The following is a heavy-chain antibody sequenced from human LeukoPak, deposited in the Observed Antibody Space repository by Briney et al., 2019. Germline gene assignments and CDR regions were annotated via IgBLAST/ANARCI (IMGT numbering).Heavy chain of an antibody. CDR1: GFTFSSYT. J-gene: IGHJ6*02. CDR2: ISYDGSNK. CDR3: ANVYYDFWSGPEFTYYYYYGMDV. D-gene: IGHD3-3*01. Sequence: GGSLRLSCAASGFTFSSYTMHWVRQAPGKGLEWVAVISYDGSNKYYADSVKGRFTISRDNSKNTLYLQMNSLRAEDTAVYYCANVYYDFWSGPEFTYYYYYGMDVWGQGTTVTVSS. V-gene: IGHV3-30-3*01.